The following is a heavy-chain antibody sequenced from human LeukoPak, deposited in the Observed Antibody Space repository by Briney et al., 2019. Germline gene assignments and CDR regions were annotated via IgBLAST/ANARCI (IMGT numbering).Heavy chain of an antibody. J-gene: IGHJ3*02. CDR1: GYTFTSYG. Sequence: ASVKVSCKASGYTFTSYGISWVRQAPGQGLEWMGWISAYNGNTNYAQKLQGRVTMTTDTSTSTAYMELRSLRSDDTAVYYCARDQRWLGADAFDIWGQGTTVTVSS. V-gene: IGHV1-18*01. CDR3: ARDQRWLGADAFDI. D-gene: IGHD6-19*01. CDR2: ISAYNGNT.